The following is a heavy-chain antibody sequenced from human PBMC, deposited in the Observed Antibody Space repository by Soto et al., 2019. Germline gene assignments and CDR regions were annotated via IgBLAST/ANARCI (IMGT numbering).Heavy chain of an antibody. D-gene: IGHD4-17*01. V-gene: IGHV3-21*01. J-gene: IGHJ3*02. CDR1: GFTFSSYS. CDR2: ISSSSSYI. Sequence: EVQLVESGGGLVKPGGSLRLSCAASGFTFSSYSMNWVRQAPGKGLEWVSSISSSSSYIYYADSVKGRFTISRDNAKNSLYLQMNSLRAEDTAVYYCARDSADGRMTTVTTAVAFDIWGQGTMVTVSS. CDR3: ARDSADGRMTTVTTAVAFDI.